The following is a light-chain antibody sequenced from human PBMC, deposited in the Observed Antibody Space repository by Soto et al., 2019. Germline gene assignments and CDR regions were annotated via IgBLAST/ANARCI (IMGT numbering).Light chain of an antibody. CDR1: QSTTSW. V-gene: IGKV1-5*01. J-gene: IGKJ4*01. Sequence: DIQITQSPSTLSASVGDRVTITCRASQSTTSWLAWYQQKPGKAPNLLIYDASSLQSGVPSRFSGSGSGTEITLTISSLQPDDSATYYCQQYNSHDDIAFGRGTKVDIK. CDR2: DAS. CDR3: QQYNSHDDIA.